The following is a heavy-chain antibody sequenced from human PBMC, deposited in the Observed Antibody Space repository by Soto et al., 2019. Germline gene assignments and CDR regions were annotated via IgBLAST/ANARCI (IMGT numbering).Heavy chain of an antibody. CDR2: INTGNGNT. J-gene: IGHJ4*02. D-gene: IGHD3-3*01. CDR1: GYRVSNYN. Sequence: ASVKVSCKSSGYRVSNYNLHWVRQAPGESLEWVGWINTGNGNTKYSAKFHDRVTISRDTSANTAYMEPHNLRSEDTAVYFCARRQRYVEGLPGGLDYWGQVPLVTVSS. CDR3: ARRQRYVEGLPGGLDY. V-gene: IGHV1-3*04.